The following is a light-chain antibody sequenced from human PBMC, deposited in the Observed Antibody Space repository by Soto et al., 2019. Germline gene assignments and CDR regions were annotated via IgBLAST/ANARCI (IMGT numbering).Light chain of an antibody. V-gene: IGLV2-11*01. J-gene: IGLJ3*02. CDR1: SSDVGGYNF. CDR3: CSYAGSYSWV. CDR2: DVS. Sequence: QSALTQPRSVSGSPGQSVTISCTGTSSDVGGYNFVSWYQQHPGKAPKFLIYDVSKRPSGVPDRFSGSKSGNTASLTISVLQAEDEAAYYCCSYAGSYSWVFGGGTKLTVL.